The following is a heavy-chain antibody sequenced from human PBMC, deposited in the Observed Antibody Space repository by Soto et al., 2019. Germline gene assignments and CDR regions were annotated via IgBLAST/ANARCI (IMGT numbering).Heavy chain of an antibody. CDR1: GGSISSSSYY. CDR3: ARQGITFGGVIGELYYFDY. CDR2: IYYSGST. Sequence: SETLSLTCTVSGGSISSSSYYWGWIRQPPGKGLEWIGSIYYSGSTYYNPSLKSRVTISVDTSKNQFSLQLSSVTAADTAVYYCARQGITFGGVIGELYYFDYWGQGTLVTVSS. J-gene: IGHJ4*02. D-gene: IGHD3-16*02. V-gene: IGHV4-39*01.